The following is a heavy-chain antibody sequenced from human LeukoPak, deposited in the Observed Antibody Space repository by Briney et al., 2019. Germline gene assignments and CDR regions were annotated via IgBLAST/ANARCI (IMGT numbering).Heavy chain of an antibody. V-gene: IGHV1-69*04. CDR1: GGTFSSYA. J-gene: IGHJ6*02. Sequence: ASVKVSCKASGGTFSSYAISWVRQAPGQGLEWMGRIIPILGIANYAQKFQGRVTITADKSTSTAYMELSSLRSEDTAVYYCARGYGGNSGYYYGMDVWGQGTTVTVSS. CDR3: ARGYGGNSGYYYGMDV. D-gene: IGHD4-23*01. CDR2: IIPILGIA.